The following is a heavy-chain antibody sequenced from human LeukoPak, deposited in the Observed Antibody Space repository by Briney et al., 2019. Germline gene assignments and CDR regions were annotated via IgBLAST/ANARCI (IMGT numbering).Heavy chain of an antibody. V-gene: IGHV4-61*01. J-gene: IGHJ6*02. CDR3: ARDENYDILTGYYSLVLRGMDV. Sequence: SETLSLTCTVSGGSVSSGSYYWSWIRQPPGKGLEWIGNIYYSGSTNYNPSLKSRVTISVDTSKNQFSLKLSSVTAADTAVYYCARDENYDILTGYYSLVLRGMDVWGQGTTVTVSS. CDR2: IYYSGST. D-gene: IGHD3-9*01. CDR1: GGSVSSGSYY.